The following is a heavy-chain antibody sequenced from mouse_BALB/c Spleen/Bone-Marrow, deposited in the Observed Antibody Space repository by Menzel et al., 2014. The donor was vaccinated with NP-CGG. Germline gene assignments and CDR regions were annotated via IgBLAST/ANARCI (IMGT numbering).Heavy chain of an antibody. V-gene: IGHV3-2*02. Sequence: EVQLVESGPGLVKPSLSLSLTCTVTGYSITSDYAWNWIRQFPGNKLEWMGYISYSGSTSYNPSLKSRISITRDTSKNQFFLQLNSVTTEDTATYYCARTTVASRYFDVWGAGTTVTVSS. CDR1: GYSITSDYA. CDR2: ISYSGST. D-gene: IGHD1-1*01. J-gene: IGHJ1*01. CDR3: ARTTVASRYFDV.